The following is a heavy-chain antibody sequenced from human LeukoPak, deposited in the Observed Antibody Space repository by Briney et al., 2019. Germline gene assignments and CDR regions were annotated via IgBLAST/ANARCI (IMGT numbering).Heavy chain of an antibody. V-gene: IGHV3-7*01. J-gene: IGHJ4*02. Sequence: GGSLRLSCAASGFAFSNYWMSWVRQAPGKGLEWVATIKPDGSETFYVESLKGRFTISRDNAKNSLYLQMNSLRAEDTAVYFCARYTRPFDDWGQGTLVTVSS. CDR2: IKPDGSET. CDR1: GFAFSNYW. CDR3: ARYTRPFDD.